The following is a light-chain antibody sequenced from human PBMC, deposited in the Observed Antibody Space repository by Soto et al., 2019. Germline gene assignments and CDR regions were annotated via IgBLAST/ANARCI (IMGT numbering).Light chain of an antibody. CDR1: QSILFPSNNKNY. V-gene: IGKV4-1*01. Sequence: DIVMTQSPDSLAMSLGERATINCRSSQSILFPSNNKNYLAWYQQKPGQPPKLLIYGASTRESGVPDRFSGSGSVTDFTLTISSLQAEDVAVYYCQQYYSAPWMFGQGTKVEIK. J-gene: IGKJ1*01. CDR3: QQYYSAPWM. CDR2: GAS.